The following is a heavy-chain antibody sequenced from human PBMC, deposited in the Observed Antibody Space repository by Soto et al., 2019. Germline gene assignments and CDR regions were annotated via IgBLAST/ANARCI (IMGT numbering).Heavy chain of an antibody. V-gene: IGHV4-31*03. CDR3: AGDPGGVVTPQYHFDY. J-gene: IGHJ4*02. CDR2: IYYSGST. CDR1: GGSISSGGYY. D-gene: IGHD2-21*02. Sequence: QVQLQESGPGLVKPSQTLSLTCTVSGGSISSGGYYWSWIRQHPGKGLEWIGYIYYSGSTYYNPYLKSRVTISVETSKNQFSLKLSSVTAADTAVYYWAGDPGGVVTPQYHFDYWGQGTLVTVSS.